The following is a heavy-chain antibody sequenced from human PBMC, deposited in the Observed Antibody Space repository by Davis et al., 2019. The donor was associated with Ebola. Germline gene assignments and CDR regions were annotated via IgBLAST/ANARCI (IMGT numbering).Heavy chain of an antibody. CDR1: GGTLTSYP. CDR3: AMRGDTVTTEYYYYMDV. J-gene: IGHJ6*03. Sequence: SVKVSCKASGGTLTSYPISWVRQAPGQGLEWMGGIIPIFGTANYAQKFQGRVTITADESTSTAYMELSSLRSEDTAVYYCAMRGDTVTTEYYYYMDVWGKGTTVTVSS. CDR2: IIPIFGTA. V-gene: IGHV1-69*13. D-gene: IGHD4-11*01.